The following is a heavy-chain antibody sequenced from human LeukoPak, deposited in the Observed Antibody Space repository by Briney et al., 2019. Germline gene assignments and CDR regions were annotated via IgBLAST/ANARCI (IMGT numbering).Heavy chain of an antibody. D-gene: IGHD3-10*01. CDR1: GFTFSSYG. CDR3: AKRGGFGDPVSGYYYYYMDV. V-gene: IGHV3-30*19. CDR2: ISYDGSNK. J-gene: IGHJ6*03. Sequence: GGSLRLSCAASGFTFSSYGMHWVRQAPGKGLEWVAVISYDGSNKYYADSVKGRFTISRDNSKNTLYLQMNSLRAEDTAVYYCAKRGGFGDPVSGYYYYYMDVWGKGTTVTVSS.